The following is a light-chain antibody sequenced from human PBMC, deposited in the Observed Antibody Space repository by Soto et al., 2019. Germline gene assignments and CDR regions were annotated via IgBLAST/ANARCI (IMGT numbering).Light chain of an antibody. CDR1: SSDVGGYNY. CDR3: SSYAGSNNLEV. Sequence: QSALTQPPSASGSPGQSVTISCTGTSSDVGGYNYVSWYQQHPGKAPKLMIYEVSKRPSGVPDRFSGSKSGNTASLTVSGLQAEDEADYYCSSYAGSNNLEVFGGGTKLTVI. CDR2: EVS. J-gene: IGLJ2*01. V-gene: IGLV2-8*01.